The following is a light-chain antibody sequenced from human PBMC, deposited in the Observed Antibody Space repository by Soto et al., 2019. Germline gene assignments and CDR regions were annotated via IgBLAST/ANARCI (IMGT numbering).Light chain of an antibody. CDR2: SNN. J-gene: IGLJ1*01. Sequence: QSVLTQPPSASGTPGQRVTISCSGSSSNIGSTAVNWYQQLPGTAPKLLIYSNNQRPSGVPVRFSGSKSGTSASLAISGLQSEDEADYYCAAWDDRLNGHVFGTGTKLTVL. V-gene: IGLV1-44*01. CDR3: AAWDDRLNGHV. CDR1: SSNIGSTA.